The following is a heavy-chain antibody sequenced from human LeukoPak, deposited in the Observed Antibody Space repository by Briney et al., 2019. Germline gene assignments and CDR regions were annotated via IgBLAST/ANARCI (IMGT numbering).Heavy chain of an antibody. CDR3: AKQGGGDFNWFDS. J-gene: IGHJ5*01. Sequence: GSLRLSCAASGFTFSSYAMGWVRQAPGKGLEWVSSISDSGDNIYDADSVKGRFTISRDNSKNTLYLQMNSLRAEDTARYYCAKQGGGDFNWFDSWGQGALVTVSS. D-gene: IGHD2-21*01. CDR1: GFTFSSYA. V-gene: IGHV3-23*01. CDR2: ISDSGDNI.